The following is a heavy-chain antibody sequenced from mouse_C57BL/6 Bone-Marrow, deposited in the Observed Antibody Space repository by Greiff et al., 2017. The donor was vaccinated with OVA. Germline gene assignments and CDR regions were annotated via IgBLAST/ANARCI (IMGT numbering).Heavy chain of an antibody. D-gene: IGHD2-12*01. V-gene: IGHV5-15*01. J-gene: IGHJ3*01. CDR1: GFTFSDYG. CDR3: ARHEGYSPFAY. Sequence: EVKLMESGGGLVQPGGSLKLSCAASGFTFSDYGMAWVRQAPRKGPEWVAFISNLAYSIYYADTVTGRFTISRENAKNTLYLEMSSLRSEDTAMYYCARHEGYSPFAYWGQGTLVTVSA. CDR2: ISNLAYSI.